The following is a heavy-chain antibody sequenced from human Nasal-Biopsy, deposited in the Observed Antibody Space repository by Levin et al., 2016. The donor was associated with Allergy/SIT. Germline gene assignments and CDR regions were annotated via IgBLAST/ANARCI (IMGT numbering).Heavy chain of an antibody. D-gene: IGHD2-8*02. V-gene: IGHV3-23*01. Sequence: GESLKISCAASGFTFSSYTMSWVRQAPGKGLEWVSAILYPGGDTYYADSVKGRFTSSRDNSKSTLYLQMDSLRVEDTAVYYCAKVNYRGGRTESAWGQGTLVTVSS. J-gene: IGHJ1*01. CDR3: AKVNYRGGRTESA. CDR2: ILYPGGDT. CDR1: GFTFSSYT.